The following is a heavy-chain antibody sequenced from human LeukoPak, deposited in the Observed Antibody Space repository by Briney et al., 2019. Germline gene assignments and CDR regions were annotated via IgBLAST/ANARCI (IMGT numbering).Heavy chain of an antibody. V-gene: IGHV3-23*01. CDR2: ISSSSDAS. CDR3: AKGGSFYGSGSYYNEPFDF. D-gene: IGHD3-10*01. J-gene: IGHJ4*02. Sequence: GGSLRLSCAASGFIFSNYALAWVRQAPGKGLEWVSGISSSSDASYHADSVKGRFTISRDNSKNTLYLQMNSLRVEDTAVYFCAKGGSFYGSGSYYNEPFDFWGQGTLVTVSS. CDR1: GFIFSNYA.